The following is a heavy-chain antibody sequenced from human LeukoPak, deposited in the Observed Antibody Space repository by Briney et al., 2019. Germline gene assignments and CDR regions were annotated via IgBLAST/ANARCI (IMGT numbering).Heavy chain of an antibody. V-gene: IGHV4-4*07. CDR1: GGSISSYY. D-gene: IGHD3-10*01. Sequence: TLSLTCXVSGGSISSYYWSWIRQPAGKGLEWIGRIYTSGSTNYNPSLKSRVTMSVDTSKNQFSLKLSSVTAADTAVYYCARDVGGSGSYHNWFDPWGQGTLVTVSS. J-gene: IGHJ5*02. CDR2: IYTSGST. CDR3: ARDVGGSGSYHNWFDP.